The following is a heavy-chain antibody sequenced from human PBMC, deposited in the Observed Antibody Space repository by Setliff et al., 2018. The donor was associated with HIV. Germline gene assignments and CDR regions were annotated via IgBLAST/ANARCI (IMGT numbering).Heavy chain of an antibody. CDR3: ARGVAVAPTRWSHCYFYMDV. Sequence: GGSLRLSCAASEFTLSRYDMNWVRQAPGKGLEWVSSISSSSTDIYYADSVKGRFTISRDNAKKSLYLQMNSLRAEDTAVYYCARGVAVAPTRWSHCYFYMDVWGKGTTVTVSS. V-gene: IGHV3-21*01. CDR2: ISSSSTDI. D-gene: IGHD2-15*01. J-gene: IGHJ6*03. CDR1: EFTLSRYD.